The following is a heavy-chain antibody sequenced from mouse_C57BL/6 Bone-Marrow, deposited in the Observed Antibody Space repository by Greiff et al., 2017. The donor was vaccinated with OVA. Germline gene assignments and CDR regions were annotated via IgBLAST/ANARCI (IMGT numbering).Heavy chain of an antibody. J-gene: IGHJ1*03. Sequence: EVHLVESGGGLVKPGGSLKLSCAASGFTFSSYAMSWVRQTPEKRLEWVATISDGGSYTYYPDNVKGRFTISRDNAKNNLYLQMSHLKSEDTAMYYCARDRGNWNWYFDVWGTGTTVTVSS. CDR1: GFTFSSYA. V-gene: IGHV5-4*01. D-gene: IGHD2-1*01. CDR3: ARDRGNWNWYFDV. CDR2: ISDGGSYT.